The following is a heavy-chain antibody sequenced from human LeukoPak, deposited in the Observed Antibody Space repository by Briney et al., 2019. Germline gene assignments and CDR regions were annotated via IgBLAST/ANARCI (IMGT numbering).Heavy chain of an antibody. CDR1: GFTFSNSW. J-gene: IGHJ4*02. V-gene: IGHV3-74*01. CDR2: INPDGSDT. D-gene: IGHD3-22*01. CDR3: ARDYGRSLDY. Sequence: GGSLRLSCAASGFTFSNSWMHWVRPAPGKGLVWVSRINPDGSDTKYADSVKGRFTISRDNAKNTLDLQLNNLRVDDTAVYYCARDYGRSLDYWGQGTLVTVSS.